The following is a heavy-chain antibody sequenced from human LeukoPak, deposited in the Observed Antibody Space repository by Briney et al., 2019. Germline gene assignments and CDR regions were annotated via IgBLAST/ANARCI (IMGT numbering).Heavy chain of an antibody. Sequence: GASVKVSCKASGGTFSSYAISWVRQAPGQGLEWMGGIIPIFGTANYAQKFQGKVTITADESTSTAYMELSSLRSEDTAMYYCARVQFYYGSGSYRTGFDYWGQGTLVTVSS. CDR3: ARVQFYYGSGSYRTGFDY. CDR2: IIPIFGTA. J-gene: IGHJ4*02. V-gene: IGHV1-69*13. D-gene: IGHD3-10*01. CDR1: GGTFSSYA.